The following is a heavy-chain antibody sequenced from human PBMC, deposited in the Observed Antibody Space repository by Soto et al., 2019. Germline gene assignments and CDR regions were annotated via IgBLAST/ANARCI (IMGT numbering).Heavy chain of an antibody. D-gene: IGHD2-8*01. CDR2: INHSGST. Sequence: SETLSLTCAVYGGSFSGYYWSWIRQPPGKGLEWIGEINHSGSTNYNPSLESRVNISVDTSKNQFSLKLSSVTAADTAVYYCARTLIVLMVYAGGSFDYWGQGTLVTVSS. CDR1: GGSFSGYY. V-gene: IGHV4-34*01. CDR3: ARTLIVLMVYAGGSFDY. J-gene: IGHJ4*02.